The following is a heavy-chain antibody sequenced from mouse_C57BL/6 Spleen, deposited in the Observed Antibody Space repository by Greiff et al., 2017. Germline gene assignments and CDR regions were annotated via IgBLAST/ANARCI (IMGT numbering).Heavy chain of an antibody. D-gene: IGHD1-2*01. CDR1: GYTFTSYW. V-gene: IGHV1-64*01. CDR3: ARSISLITTDYAMDY. CDR2: IHPNSGST. J-gene: IGHJ4*01. Sequence: VQLQQPGAELVKPGASVKLSCKASGYTFTSYWMHWVKQRPGQGLEWIGMIHPNSGSTNYNEKFKSKATLTVDKSSSTAYMQLSSLTSEDSAVYYCARSISLITTDYAMDYWGQGTSVTVSS.